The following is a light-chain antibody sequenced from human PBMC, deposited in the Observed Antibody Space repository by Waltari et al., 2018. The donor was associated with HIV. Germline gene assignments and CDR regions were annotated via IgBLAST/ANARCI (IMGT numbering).Light chain of an antibody. CDR3: ESYTSTSVWV. CDR1: INAAGGFNH. V-gene: IGLV2-14*03. J-gene: IGLJ3*02. CDR2: DVS. Sequence: QSALTQPASVSGPPGPSHTTSFTGSINAAGGFNHDPWYQPHPGKAPILMIYDVSTRPSGVSDRFSGSKSGDTASLTISGLQPEDEADYYCESYTSTSVWVFGGGTRLTVL.